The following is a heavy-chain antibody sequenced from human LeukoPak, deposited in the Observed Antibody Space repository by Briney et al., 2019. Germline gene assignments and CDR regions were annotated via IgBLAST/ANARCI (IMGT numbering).Heavy chain of an antibody. J-gene: IGHJ4*02. Sequence: EASETLSLTCTVSGGSISSSSYYWGWIRQPPGKGLEWIGSIYYSGSTYYRSSLKSRVTVSVGTSKNQFSLKLSSVTAADTAVYYCARDGDTAMAALPGEEYYFDYWGQGTLVTVSS. CDR2: IYYSGST. V-gene: IGHV4-39*07. CDR3: ARDGDTAMAALPGEEYYFDY. CDR1: GGSISSSSYY. D-gene: IGHD5-18*01.